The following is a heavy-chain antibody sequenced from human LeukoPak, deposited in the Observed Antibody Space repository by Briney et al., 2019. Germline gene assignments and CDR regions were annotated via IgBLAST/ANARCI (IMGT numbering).Heavy chain of an antibody. CDR2: ITFDGDYT. Sequence: GGSLRLSCAASGFNFDDYAMNWVRQAPGRGLEWVSLITFDGDYTYYADSVKGRFTISRDNSEDSLYLQMNSLRAEDTAVYYCARGPLGYWGQGTLVTVSS. J-gene: IGHJ4*02. V-gene: IGHV3-43D*03. CDR3: ARGPLGY. CDR1: GFNFDDYA. D-gene: IGHD6-6*01.